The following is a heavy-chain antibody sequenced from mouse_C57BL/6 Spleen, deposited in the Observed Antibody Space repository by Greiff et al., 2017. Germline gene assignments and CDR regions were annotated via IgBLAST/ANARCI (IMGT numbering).Heavy chain of an antibody. V-gene: IGHV1-9*01. CDR3: ARSNWYGYGEYYFDY. Sequence: QVQLQQSGAELMKPGASVKLSCKATGYTFTGYGIEWVKQRPGNGLEWIGEILPGSGSTNYNEKFKGKATFTTDTSSNTAYMQISILTTEVSAIYYCARSNWYGYGEYYFDYWGQGTTLTVSS. J-gene: IGHJ2*01. CDR1: GYTFTGYG. CDR2: ILPGSGST. D-gene: IGHD2-2*01.